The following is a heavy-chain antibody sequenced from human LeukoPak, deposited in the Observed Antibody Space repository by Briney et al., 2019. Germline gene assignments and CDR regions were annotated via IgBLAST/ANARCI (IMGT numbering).Heavy chain of an antibody. D-gene: IGHD4-17*01. Sequence: SETLSLTCTVSGGSISSYYWSWIRQPPGKGLEWIGYIYYSGSTNYNPSLKSRVTISVDTSKNQFSLKLSSVTAADTAVYYCASFTHGDHAGFDYWGQGTLVTVSS. CDR1: GGSISSYY. V-gene: IGHV4-59*01. CDR2: IYYSGST. CDR3: ASFTHGDHAGFDY. J-gene: IGHJ4*02.